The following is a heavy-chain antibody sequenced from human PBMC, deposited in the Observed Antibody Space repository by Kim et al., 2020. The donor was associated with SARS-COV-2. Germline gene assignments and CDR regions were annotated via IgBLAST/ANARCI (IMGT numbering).Heavy chain of an antibody. D-gene: IGHD3-3*01. J-gene: IGHJ4*02. CDR3: ARQRGLGSWSFDY. CDR1: GDSIITSSYY. Sequence: SETLSLTCTVSGDSIITSSYYWGWIRQPPGKGLEWIGSIYYSGTTYYNPSLKSRAAMSVDTSKNQFSLRLSSMTAAYTAVYYCARQRGLGSWSFDYWGQGTLVTVSS. V-gene: IGHV4-39*01. CDR2: IYYSGTT.